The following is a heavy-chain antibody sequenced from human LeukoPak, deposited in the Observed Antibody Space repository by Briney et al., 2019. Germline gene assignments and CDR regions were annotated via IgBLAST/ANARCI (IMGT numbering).Heavy chain of an antibody. CDR2: ISGSGGST. CDR1: GFTFSSYA. J-gene: IGHJ4*02. V-gene: IGHV3-23*01. CDR3: ETVVNYFDY. D-gene: IGHD4-17*01. Sequence: SGGSLRLSCAASGFTFSSYAMSWVRQAPGKGLEWASAISGSGGSTYYADSVKGRFTISRDNSKNTLYLQMNSLRAEDTAVYYCETVVNYFDYWGQGTLVTVSS.